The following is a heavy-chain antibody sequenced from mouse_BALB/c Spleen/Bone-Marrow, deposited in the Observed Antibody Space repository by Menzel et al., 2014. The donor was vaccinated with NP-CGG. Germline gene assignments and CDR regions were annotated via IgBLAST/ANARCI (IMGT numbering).Heavy chain of an antibody. CDR1: GYAFSSYW. CDR3: AREWYDYDWFAY. D-gene: IGHD2-4*01. CDR2: IYPGDGDT. Sequence: VKLVESGAELVRPGSSVKISCKASGYAFSSYWMNWVKQRPGQGLEWIGQIYPGDGDTNYNGKFMGKATLTADKSSSTAYMQLSSLTSDDSAVYFCAREWYDYDWFAYWGQGTLVTVSA. J-gene: IGHJ3*01. V-gene: IGHV1-80*01.